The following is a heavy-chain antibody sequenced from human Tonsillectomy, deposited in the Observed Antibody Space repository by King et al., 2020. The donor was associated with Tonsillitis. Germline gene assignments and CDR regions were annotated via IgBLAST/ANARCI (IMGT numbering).Heavy chain of an antibody. CDR1: GFIFNDYG. Sequence: VQLVESGGGVVQPGGSLRLSCAASGFIFNDYGMHWLRQAPGKGLEWVSYLRYDGTNRYFADSVEGRFTISRDNSKNTLFLQMNSLRSEDTAVYYCATAGYASGWIFDSWGQGTLVTVSS. CDR2: LRYDGTNR. J-gene: IGHJ4*02. V-gene: IGHV3-30*02. D-gene: IGHD6-19*01. CDR3: ATAGYASGWIFDS.